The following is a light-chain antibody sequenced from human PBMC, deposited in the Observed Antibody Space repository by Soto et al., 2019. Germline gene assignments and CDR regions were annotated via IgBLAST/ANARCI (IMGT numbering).Light chain of an antibody. CDR3: QQYNSYSWT. CDR1: RSISSW. Sequence: DIQMTQSPSTLSASVGDRVTITCRASRSISSWLAWYQQKPGKAPKLLIYDASSLESGVPSRFSGSGSGTEFTLSISSLYPFDFATYYCQQYNSYSWTFGQGTKV. CDR2: DAS. J-gene: IGKJ1*01. V-gene: IGKV1-5*01.